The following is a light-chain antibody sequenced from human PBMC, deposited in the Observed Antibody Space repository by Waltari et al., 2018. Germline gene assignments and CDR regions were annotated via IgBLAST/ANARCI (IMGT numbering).Light chain of an antibody. CDR3: ASWDVCLSGWL. CDR2: RDT. V-gene: IGLV1-47*01. CDR1: ISDFGLDS. J-gene: IGLJ3*02. Sequence: SVLTQPPSAPGTPRPTVLTSCSSNISDFGLDSIQWYQQLPGPAPKLLIYRDTERPSGVPARFAASKSGASASLTISGLRSDDEAHYYCASWDVCLSGWLFGGGTKVTVL.